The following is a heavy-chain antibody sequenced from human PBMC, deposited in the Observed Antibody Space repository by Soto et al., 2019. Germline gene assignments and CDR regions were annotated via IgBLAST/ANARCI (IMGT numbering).Heavy chain of an antibody. V-gene: IGHV4-59*01. CDR3: ARDVGYCSSTSCPPPYNWFDP. CDR2: IYYSGST. CDR1: GGSISSYY. J-gene: IGHJ5*02. D-gene: IGHD2-2*01. Sequence: SETLSLTCTVSGGSISSYYWSWIRQPPGKGLEWIGYIYYSGSTNYNPSLKSRVTISVDTSKNQFSLKLSSVTAADTAVYYCARDVGYCSSTSCPPPYNWFDPWGQGTLVTVSS.